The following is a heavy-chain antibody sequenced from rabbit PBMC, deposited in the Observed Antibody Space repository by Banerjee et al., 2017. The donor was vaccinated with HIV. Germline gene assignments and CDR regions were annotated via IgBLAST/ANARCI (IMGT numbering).Heavy chain of an antibody. V-gene: IGHV1S45*01. J-gene: IGHJ3*01. CDR1: GFDISYYH. CDR2: IYTGDGDT. Sequence: QEQLEESGGGLVQPGGSLTLSCTASGFDISYYHMGWVRQAPGKGLEWIACIYTGDGDTYFASWAKGRFAISITSSTTVTLQMTSLTAADTATYFCARDNADNNGVYWSLWGQGTLVTVS. D-gene: IGHD2-1*01. CDR3: ARDNADNNGVYWSL.